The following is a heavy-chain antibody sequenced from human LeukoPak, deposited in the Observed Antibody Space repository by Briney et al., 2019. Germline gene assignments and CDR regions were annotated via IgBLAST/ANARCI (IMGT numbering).Heavy chain of an antibody. J-gene: IGHJ6*02. V-gene: IGHV1-8*01. CDR1: GYTFTSYD. CDR2: MNPNSGNT. Sequence: SVKASCKASGYTFTSYDINWVRQATGQGLEWMGWMNPNSGNTGYAQKFQGRVTMTRNTSISTAYMELSSLRSEDTAVYYCARNYDILTGYYNVYYYYGMDVWGQGTTVTVSS. D-gene: IGHD3-9*01. CDR3: ARNYDILTGYYNVYYYYGMDV.